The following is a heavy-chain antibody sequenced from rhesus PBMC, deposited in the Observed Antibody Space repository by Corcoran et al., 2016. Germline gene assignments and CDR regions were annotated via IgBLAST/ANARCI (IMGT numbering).Heavy chain of an antibody. J-gene: IGHJ4*01. V-gene: IGHV4-165*02. CDR2: IGGSSGTP. CDR3: ARKGRYSSLPYFDD. Sequence: QVQLQESGPGLVKPSATLSLTCAVSGGSISVYYLTWIRPPPGKGLGWIGYIGGSSGTPYNTPSLKSRVTIATDTSKNQFSLKLSSGTAADTAVYYCARKGRYSSLPYFDDWGQGVLVTVSS. D-gene: IGHD6-13*01. CDR1: GGSISVYY.